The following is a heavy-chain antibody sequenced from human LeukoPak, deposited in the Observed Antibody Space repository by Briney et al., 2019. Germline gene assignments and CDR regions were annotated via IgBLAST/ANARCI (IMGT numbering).Heavy chain of an antibody. CDR1: GGSFSGYY. Sequence: PSETLSLTCAVYGGSFSGYYWSWIRQPPRKGLEWIGEINHSGSTNYNPSLKSRVTISVDTSKNQFSLKLSSVTAADTAVYYCAREQSAGPDYWGQGTLVTVSS. V-gene: IGHV4-34*01. CDR3: AREQSAGPDY. J-gene: IGHJ4*02. CDR2: INHSGST.